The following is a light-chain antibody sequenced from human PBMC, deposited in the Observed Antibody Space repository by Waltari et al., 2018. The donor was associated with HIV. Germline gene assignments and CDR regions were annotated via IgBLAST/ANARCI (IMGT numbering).Light chain of an antibody. V-gene: IGLV3-25*03. J-gene: IGLJ2*01. CDR3: QAADTGGFYDVI. Sequence: SYDLSHRPSVSVSHGQTARITCTGRGWDQIHAYWYKQKPGQAPKLVIRNDTARPSGTPERFSGSSSGTAVTLTISGVQAEDEADYYCQAADTGGFYDVIFGGGTKLTVL. CDR2: NDT. CDR1: GWDQIH.